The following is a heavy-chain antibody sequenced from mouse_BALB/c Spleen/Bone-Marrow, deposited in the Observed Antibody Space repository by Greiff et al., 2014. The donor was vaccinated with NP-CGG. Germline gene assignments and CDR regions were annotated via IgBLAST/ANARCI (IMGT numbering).Heavy chain of an antibody. V-gene: IGHV1-69*02. CDR3: APRLDY. CDR2: IDPSDSYT. CDR1: GYTSTSYW. Sequence: QVQLQQPGAELVKPGASVKLSCKASGYTSTSYWMHWVKQRPGQGLEWIGEIDPSDSYTNYNQKFKGKATLTVDKSSSTAYMQLSSLTSEDSAVYYCAPRLDYWGQGTTLTVSS. J-gene: IGHJ2*01.